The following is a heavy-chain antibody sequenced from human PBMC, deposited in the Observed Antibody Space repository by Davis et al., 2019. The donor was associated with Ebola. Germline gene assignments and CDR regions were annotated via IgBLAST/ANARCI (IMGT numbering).Heavy chain of an antibody. J-gene: IGHJ6*04. Sequence: MPSETLSLTCTVSGASISSYYWGWIRQPPGKGLEWIGSIFYSGSTYYNPSLKGRVTMSVDTSKNQFSLKLSSVTAADTAVYFCARGGVAAAGSLMYYYYGMDVWGKGTTVTVSS. CDR2: IFYSGST. D-gene: IGHD6-13*01. CDR3: ARGGVAAAGSLMYYYYGMDV. V-gene: IGHV4-59*04. CDR1: GASISSYY.